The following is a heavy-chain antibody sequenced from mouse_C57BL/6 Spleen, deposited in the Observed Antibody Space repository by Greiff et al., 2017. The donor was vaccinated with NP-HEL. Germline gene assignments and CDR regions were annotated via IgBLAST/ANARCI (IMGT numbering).Heavy chain of an antibody. CDR1: GYTFTSYW. D-gene: IGHD1-1*01. V-gene: IGHV1-69*01. Sequence: QVQLQQPGAELVMPGASVKLSCKASGYTFTSYWMHWVKQRPGQGLEWIGEIDPSDSYTNYNQKFKGKSTLTVDKSSSTAYMQLSSLTSEDSAVDYCARKTTVVERYFDVWGTGTTVTVSS. CDR2: IDPSDSYT. J-gene: IGHJ1*03. CDR3: ARKTTVVERYFDV.